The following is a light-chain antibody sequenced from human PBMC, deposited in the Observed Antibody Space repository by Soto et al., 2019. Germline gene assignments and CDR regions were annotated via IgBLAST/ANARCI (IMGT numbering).Light chain of an antibody. Sequence: EIVLTQSPGTLSLSPGERATLSCRASQSVSNSFLAWYQQKPGQAPRLLIYGASSRAAGIPDRFSGSGPGTDLALTISRLEPEDFAVYYCQQYGSSPEAFGPGTKVDIK. J-gene: IGKJ3*01. CDR3: QQYGSSPEA. CDR2: GAS. V-gene: IGKV3-20*01. CDR1: QSVSNSF.